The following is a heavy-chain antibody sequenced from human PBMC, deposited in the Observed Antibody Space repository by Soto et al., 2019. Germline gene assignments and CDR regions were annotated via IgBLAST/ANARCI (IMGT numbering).Heavy chain of an antibody. V-gene: IGHV4-61*01. CDR1: GGSVSSGSYY. CDR3: ARARRPITIFGVVTLDY. Sequence: SETLSLTCTVSGGSVSSGSYYWSWIRQPPGKGLEWIGYIYYSGNTNYNPSLKSRVTISVDTSKNQFSLKLSSVTAAETAVYYCARARRPITIFGVVTLDYWGQGTLVTVSS. CDR2: IYYSGNT. D-gene: IGHD3-3*01. J-gene: IGHJ4*02.